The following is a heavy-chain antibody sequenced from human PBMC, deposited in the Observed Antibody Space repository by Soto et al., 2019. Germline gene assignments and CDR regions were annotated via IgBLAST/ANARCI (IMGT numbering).Heavy chain of an antibody. J-gene: IGHJ4*02. CDR2: VNHSGST. CDR3: ARGRIAVAN. Sequence: QVQLQQWGAGLLKPSETLSLTCAVYGGSFSGYYWSWIRQPPGKGMEWIGEVNHSGSTNYNPSLKSRVTISVDTSKNQFSLKLSSVTAADTAVYYCARGRIAVANRGQGTLVTVSS. D-gene: IGHD6-19*01. V-gene: IGHV4-34*01. CDR1: GGSFSGYY.